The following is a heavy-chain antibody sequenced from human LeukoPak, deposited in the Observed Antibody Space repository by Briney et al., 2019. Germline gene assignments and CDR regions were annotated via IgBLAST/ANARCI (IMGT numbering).Heavy chain of an antibody. CDR2: ISRSGARA. V-gene: IGHV3-23*01. J-gene: IGHJ6*02. CDR1: GFYFRGYA. D-gene: IGHD2-21*02. CDR3: AKEVVLGETNCYCDEMDV. Sequence: GGSLTLTCAASGFYFRGYAMSWVRQAPGKGLEWVSAISRSGARAHYAESVRGRFTISRANSQKTLHLQMNSLRAEDRAVYYCAKEVVLGETNCYCDEMDVWGQGTTVTVSS.